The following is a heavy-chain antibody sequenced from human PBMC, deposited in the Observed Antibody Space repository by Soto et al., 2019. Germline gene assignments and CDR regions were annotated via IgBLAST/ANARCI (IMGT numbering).Heavy chain of an antibody. J-gene: IGHJ6*02. CDR1: GGSISSGGYS. D-gene: IGHD3-10*01. V-gene: IGHV4-31*11. CDR2: IYYSGST. Sequence: NLSETLSLTCAVSGGSISSGGYSWSWIRQPPGKGLEWIGYIYYSGSTYYNPSLKSRVTISVDTSKNQFSLKLSSVTAADTAVYYCARVFGFGGMDVWGQGTTVTVSS. CDR3: ARVFGFGGMDV.